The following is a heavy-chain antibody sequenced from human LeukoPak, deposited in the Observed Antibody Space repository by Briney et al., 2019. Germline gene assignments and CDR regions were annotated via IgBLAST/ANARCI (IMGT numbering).Heavy chain of an antibody. Sequence: SETLSLTCTVSGGSISSYYWSWIRQPAGKGLEWIGRIYASGSTNYNPSLKSRVTMSVDTSKNQFSLKLSSVTAADTAVYYCARGRYCSSTSCYVLDYWGQGTLVTVSS. V-gene: IGHV4-4*07. CDR1: GGSISSYY. CDR2: IYASGST. J-gene: IGHJ4*02. D-gene: IGHD2-2*01. CDR3: ARGRYCSSTSCYVLDY.